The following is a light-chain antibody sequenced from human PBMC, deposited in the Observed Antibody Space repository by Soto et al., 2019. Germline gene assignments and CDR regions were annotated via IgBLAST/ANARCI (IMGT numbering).Light chain of an antibody. J-gene: IGKJ1*01. CDR1: QSVLYSSNNKNY. Sequence: DIVMTQSPDSLAVSLGERATINCKSSQSVLYSSNNKNYLAWYQQKPGQPPKLLIYWASTRESVVPDRFSGSGSAPDFTLTISSLQAEDVAVYYCQQYYSTPWTFGQGTKVEIK. V-gene: IGKV4-1*01. CDR3: QQYYSTPWT. CDR2: WAS.